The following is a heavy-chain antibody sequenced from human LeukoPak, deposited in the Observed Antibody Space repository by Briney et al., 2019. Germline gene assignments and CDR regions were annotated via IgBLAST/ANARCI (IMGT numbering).Heavy chain of an antibody. D-gene: IGHD3-3*01. CDR1: GGSISSYY. V-gene: IGHV4-59*01. Sequence: SETLSLTCTVSGGSISSYYWSWIRQPPGQGLEWIGYIHYSGSTNYNPSLKSRVTISVDTSKNQFSLKLSSVTAADTAVYYCARFTYYDFWSGYSNQGFDYWGQGTLVTVSS. CDR2: IHYSGST. CDR3: ARFTYYDFWSGYSNQGFDY. J-gene: IGHJ4*02.